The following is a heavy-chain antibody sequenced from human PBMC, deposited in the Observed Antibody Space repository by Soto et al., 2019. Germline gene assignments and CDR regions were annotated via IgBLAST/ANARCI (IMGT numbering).Heavy chain of an antibody. CDR2: INHSGST. J-gene: IGHJ4*02. CDR1: GGSFSGYY. Sequence: QVQLQQWGAGLLKPSETLSLTCAVYGGSFSGYYWSWIRQPPGKGLEWIGEINHSGSTNYNPSLKSRVTIAVDTSKNQFSLKLSSVTAADTAVYYCERGTTVVTLWRRYFDYWGQGTLVTVSS. CDR3: ERGTTVVTLWRRYFDY. D-gene: IGHD4-17*01. V-gene: IGHV4-34*01.